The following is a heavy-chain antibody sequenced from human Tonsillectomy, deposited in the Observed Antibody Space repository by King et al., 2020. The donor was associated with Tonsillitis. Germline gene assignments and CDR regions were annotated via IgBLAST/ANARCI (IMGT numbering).Heavy chain of an antibody. Sequence: VQLVESGGGLVQPGGSLRLSCAASGFTFSSYAMSWVRQAPGKGLEWVSAISGSGGSTYYADSVKGRFTISRDNSKNTLYLQMNSRRAEDTAVYYGGSSDFWSGYRYGMDVWGQGTTVTVSS. D-gene: IGHD3-3*01. CDR2: ISGSGGST. CDR1: GFTFSSYA. V-gene: IGHV3-23*04. CDR3: GSSDFWSGYRYGMDV. J-gene: IGHJ6*02.